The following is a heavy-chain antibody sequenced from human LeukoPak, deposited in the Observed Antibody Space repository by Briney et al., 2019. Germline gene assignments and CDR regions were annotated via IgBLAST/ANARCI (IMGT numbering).Heavy chain of an antibody. D-gene: IGHD3-3*01. V-gene: IGHV4-4*02. Sequence: SETLSLTCAVSGGSINSNYWWTWVRQSPGKGLEWIGEIYHTGSVNYNLSLESRVTISRDRSKNQFSLMLRSVTAADTAVYYCARHYDLWSGYNYWGRGLLVTVSS. J-gene: IGHJ4*02. CDR1: GGSINSNYW. CDR3: ARHYDLWSGYNY. CDR2: IYHTGSV.